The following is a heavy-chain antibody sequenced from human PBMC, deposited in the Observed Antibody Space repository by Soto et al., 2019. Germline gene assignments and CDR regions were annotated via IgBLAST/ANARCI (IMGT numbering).Heavy chain of an antibody. CDR3: AREADPYYFDY. CDR1: GGSISSGGYS. V-gene: IGHV4-30-2*01. D-gene: IGHD6-13*01. Sequence: SETLSLTCAVSGGSISSGGYSWSWIRQPPGKGLEWIGYIYHSGSTYYNPSLKSRVTISVDRSKNQFSLKLSSVTAADTAVYYCAREADPYYFDYWGQGTLVTVSS. J-gene: IGHJ4*02. CDR2: IYHSGST.